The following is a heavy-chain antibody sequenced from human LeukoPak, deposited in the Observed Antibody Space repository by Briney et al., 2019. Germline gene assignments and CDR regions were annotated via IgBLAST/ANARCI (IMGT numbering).Heavy chain of an antibody. Sequence: SETLSLTCTVSGGSVSSGSYYWSWIRQPPGKGLEWIGYIYYSGSTNYNPSLKSRVTISVDTSKNQFSLKLSSVTAADTAVYYCARGGIVVVPAATRLVYGMDVWGQGTTVTVSS. D-gene: IGHD2-2*01. CDR3: ARGGIVVVPAATRLVYGMDV. CDR2: IYYSGST. J-gene: IGHJ6*02. V-gene: IGHV4-61*01. CDR1: GGSVSSGSYY.